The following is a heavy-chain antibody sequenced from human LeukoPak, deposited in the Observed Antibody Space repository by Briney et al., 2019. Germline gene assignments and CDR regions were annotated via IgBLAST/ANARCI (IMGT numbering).Heavy chain of an antibody. V-gene: IGHV3-7*04. CDR1: GFTFSSYW. CDR2: IKQDGSEK. D-gene: IGHD6-13*01. J-gene: IGHJ4*02. CDR3: ARDNEELVLLLEY. Sequence: GGSLRLSCAASGFTFSSYWMRRVRQAPGKGLEWVANIKQDGSEKYYVDSVKGRFTISRDNAKNSLYLQMNSLRAEDTAVYYCARDNEELVLLLEYWGQGTLVTVSS.